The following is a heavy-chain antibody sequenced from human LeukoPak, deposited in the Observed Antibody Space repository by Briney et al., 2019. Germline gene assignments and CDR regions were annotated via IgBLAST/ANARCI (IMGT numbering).Heavy chain of an antibody. V-gene: IGHV3-23*01. Sequence: GGSLRVSCAASGFIFTTYAMGWGRQAPGEGLEWGSSIKGGGGDLFYADSVKGRFTISRDNSKNTLFLQLNRLRAEDTAVYYCAKGGHDFNPFYWWGQGTLVTVSS. J-gene: IGHJ4*02. CDR3: AKGGHDFNPFYW. CDR1: GFIFTTYA. D-gene: IGHD2-21*02. CDR2: IKGGGGDL.